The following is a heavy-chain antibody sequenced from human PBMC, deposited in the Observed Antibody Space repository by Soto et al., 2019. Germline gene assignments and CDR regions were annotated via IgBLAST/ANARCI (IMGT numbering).Heavy chain of an antibody. CDR3: ARDLVPAAVIGWFDP. V-gene: IGHV1-3*01. CDR1: GYTFTSYA. CDR2: INAGNGNT. D-gene: IGHD2-2*01. Sequence: ASVKVSFKASGYTFTSYAMHWVRQAPGQRLEWMGWINAGNGNTKYSQKFQGRVTITRDTSASTAYMELSSLRSEDTAVYYCARDLVPAAVIGWFDPWGQGTLVTVSS. J-gene: IGHJ5*02.